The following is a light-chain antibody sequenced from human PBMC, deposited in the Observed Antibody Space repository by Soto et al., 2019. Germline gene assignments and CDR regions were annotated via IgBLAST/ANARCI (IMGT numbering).Light chain of an antibody. CDR2: GAS. CDR3: HQYSSPPAT. J-gene: IGKJ2*01. CDR1: QSVSSY. V-gene: IGKV3-20*01. Sequence: EIVVTQSPGTLSLSPGERATLSCRTSQSVSSYLAWYQHKPGQAPRLLIYGASMRATGIPDRFSASGSGTDFTLTISVLAPEDFAVYYCHQYSSPPATFGQGTKLEIK.